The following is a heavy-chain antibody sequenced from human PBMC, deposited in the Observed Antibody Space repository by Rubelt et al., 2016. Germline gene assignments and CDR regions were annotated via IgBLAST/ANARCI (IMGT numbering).Heavy chain of an antibody. CDR2: INPNSGGT. V-gene: IGHV1-2*02. J-gene: IGHJ4*02. CDR3: ARDLYKGPRWLEAY. CDR1: GYTFTGYY. D-gene: IGHD6-19*01. Sequence: QVQLVQSGAEVKKPGASVKVSCKASGYTFTGYYMHWVRQAPGQGLEWMGWINPNSGGTNLAQKFKGRVPMTRDTSISTAYMELSRLRSDDTAVYYCARDLYKGPRWLEAYWGQGTLVTVSS.